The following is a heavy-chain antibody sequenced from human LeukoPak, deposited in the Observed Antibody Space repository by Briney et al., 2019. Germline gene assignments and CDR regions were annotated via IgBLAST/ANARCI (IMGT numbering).Heavy chain of an antibody. Sequence: SETLSLTCTVSGYSISSGYYWGWIRQPPGKGLEWIGSIYHSGSTYYNPSLRSRVTISLDTSKNQFSLKLSSVTAADTAMYYCARDLSRDGCNRWGQGTLVTVSS. CDR2: IYHSGST. CDR1: GYSISSGYY. J-gene: IGHJ5*02. V-gene: IGHV4-38-2*02. D-gene: IGHD5-24*01. CDR3: ARDLSRDGCNR.